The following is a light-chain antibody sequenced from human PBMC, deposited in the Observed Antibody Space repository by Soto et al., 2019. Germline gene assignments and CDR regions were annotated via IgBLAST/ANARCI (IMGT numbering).Light chain of an antibody. V-gene: IGKV2-30*02. J-gene: IGKJ1*01. CDR2: EVS. CDR1: QSLIHSDGNTY. CDR3: MQGTHWPWT. Sequence: DVVMTQSPLSLPVTLGQPASISCRSSQSLIHSDGNTYLNWFQQRPGQSPRLQIYEVSDRDSGVPDRFSGSGSGTDFTLKISRVEAEDVGVYYCMQGTHWPWTFGQGTEVEIK.